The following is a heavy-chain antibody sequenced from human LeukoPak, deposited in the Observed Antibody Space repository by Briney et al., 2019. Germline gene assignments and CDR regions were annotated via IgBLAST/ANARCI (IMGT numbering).Heavy chain of an antibody. V-gene: IGHV4-61*01. CDR2: IYYSGST. J-gene: IGHJ4*02. Sequence: SETLSLTCTVSGASVSSGSYYWSWLRQPPGKGLEWIGYIYYSGSTNYNPSLKSRVTISVDTSKNQFSLKLSSVTAADTAVYYCARGSRGYSYGWGQGTLVTVSS. CDR1: GASVSSGSYY. CDR3: ARGSRGYSYG. D-gene: IGHD5-18*01.